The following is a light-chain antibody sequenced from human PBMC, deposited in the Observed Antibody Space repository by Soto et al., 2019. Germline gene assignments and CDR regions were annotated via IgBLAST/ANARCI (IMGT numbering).Light chain of an antibody. V-gene: IGKV3-20*01. CDR3: QLYCSSLWT. J-gene: IGKJ1*01. CDR1: QSVSSSY. Sequence: IWLTLSPGTVSLSPGERATLSCRASQSVSSSYFAWYQPRPGKAPRLLIYTASSRAPGIPDRLSGSGSGTDFTLTIRRLEPEDFAVYYCQLYCSSLWTFDQGTKVDI. CDR2: TAS.